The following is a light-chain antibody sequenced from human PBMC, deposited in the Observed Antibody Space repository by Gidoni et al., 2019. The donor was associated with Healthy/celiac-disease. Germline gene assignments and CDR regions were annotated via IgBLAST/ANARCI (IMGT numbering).Light chain of an antibody. CDR3: QQYGSSPPRYT. J-gene: IGKJ2*01. CDR1: QSVSSSY. Sequence: EIVLTQYPGTLSLSPGDRATLSCRASQSVSSSYLDWYQQKPGQAPRLLIYGASSRATGIPDRFSGSGSGTDFTLTISRLEPEDFAVYYCQQYGSSPPRYTFGQGTKLEIK. CDR2: GAS. V-gene: IGKV3-20*01.